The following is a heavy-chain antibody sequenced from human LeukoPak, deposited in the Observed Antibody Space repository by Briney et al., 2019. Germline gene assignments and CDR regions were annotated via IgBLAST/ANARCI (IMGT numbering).Heavy chain of an antibody. Sequence: ALVKVSCKASGYTFTSYDINWVRQATGQGLEWMGWMNPNTGRTGSAQRFQGRVTMTINTSTSTAYMELRSLRSEDTAVYYCARPLRGYSPFDPWGQGTLVTVSS. CDR1: GYTFTSYD. J-gene: IGHJ5*02. V-gene: IGHV1-8*01. CDR3: ARPLRGYSPFDP. CDR2: MNPNTGRT. D-gene: IGHD5-12*01.